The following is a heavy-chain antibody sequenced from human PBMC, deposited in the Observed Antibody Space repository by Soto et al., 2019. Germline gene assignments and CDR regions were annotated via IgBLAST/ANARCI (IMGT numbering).Heavy chain of an antibody. CDR1: GGSFSGYY. CDR3: ARVLGYYGAGSYWGLQGWFDP. Sequence: SETLSLTCAVYGGSFSGYYWSWIRQPPGKGLEWIGEINHSGSTNYNPSLKSRVTISVDTSKNQVTLKLSSVTAADTAVYYCARVLGYYGAGSYWGLQGWFDPWGQGTLVTVSS. V-gene: IGHV4-34*01. J-gene: IGHJ5*02. CDR2: INHSGST. D-gene: IGHD3-10*01.